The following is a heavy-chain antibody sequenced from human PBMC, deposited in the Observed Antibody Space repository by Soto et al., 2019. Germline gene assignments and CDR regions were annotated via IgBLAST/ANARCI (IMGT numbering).Heavy chain of an antibody. V-gene: IGHV3-21*04. D-gene: IGHD2-21*02. J-gene: IGHJ4*02. CDR2: ISSSSTYI. Sequence: GGSLRLSCAASGFMFSGYSMNWVRQAPGKGLEWVSSISSSSTYIYYADSVKGRFTISRDNAKNILFLQMDSLRADDTALYYCTTWLTAHFDYWGRGTQVTVSS. CDR1: GFMFSGYS. CDR3: TTWLTAHFDY.